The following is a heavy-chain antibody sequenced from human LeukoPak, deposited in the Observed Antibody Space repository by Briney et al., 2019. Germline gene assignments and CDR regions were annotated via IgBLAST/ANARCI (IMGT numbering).Heavy chain of an antibody. J-gene: IGHJ4*02. CDR3: AASELDSSGYPDLND. Sequence: ASVKVSCKASGYTFTGYYMHWVRQAPGQGLEWMGWINPNSGGTNYAQKFQGRVTMTRDTSISTAYMELSRLRSDDTAVYYCAASELDSSGYPDLNDWGQGTLVTVYS. D-gene: IGHD3-22*01. CDR1: GYTFTGYY. V-gene: IGHV1-2*02. CDR2: INPNSGGT.